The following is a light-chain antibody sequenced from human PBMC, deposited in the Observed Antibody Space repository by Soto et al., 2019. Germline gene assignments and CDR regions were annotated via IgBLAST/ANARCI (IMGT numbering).Light chain of an antibody. J-gene: IGKJ1*01. V-gene: IGKV1-39*01. CDR2: AAS. Sequence: DIQMTQSPSSLSASVVDRVTITCRASQSISSSLNWYKQKPWKAPKLLIYAASNLQSGVPSRFSGSGSGTDFTPTISRLQPEDFATYYGQQSHSSPWTFGKGTKVEIK. CDR3: QQSHSSPWT. CDR1: QSISSS.